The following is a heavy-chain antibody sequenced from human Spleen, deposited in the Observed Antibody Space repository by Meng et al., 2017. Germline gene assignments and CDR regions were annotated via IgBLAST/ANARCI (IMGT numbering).Heavy chain of an antibody. Sequence: QVQLQESGPGLVKPSETLFLTCSVSGGSISLYYWSWIRQFPGEGLEFIGHIYYTGSTNYNPSLKSRVTMSVDMSKNQFSLKLSSVTAADTAVYYCARHYGSGTYPLDYWGQGILVTVSS. CDR2: IYYTGST. V-gene: IGHV4-59*08. D-gene: IGHD3-10*01. J-gene: IGHJ4*02. CDR1: GGSISLYY. CDR3: ARHYGSGTYPLDY.